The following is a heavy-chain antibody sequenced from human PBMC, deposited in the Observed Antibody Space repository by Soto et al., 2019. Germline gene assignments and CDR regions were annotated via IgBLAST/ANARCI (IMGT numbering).Heavy chain of an antibody. Sequence: QVQLQESGPGLVKPSETLSLTCTVSGGSISSYYWSWIRQPPGKGLEWIGYIYYSWSTNYNPSLKSRVTISVDTSKNQFSLKLSSVTAADTAVYYCARDRRGYDSNYYYYYGMDVWGQGTTVTVSS. CDR3: ARDRRGYDSNYYYYYGMDV. J-gene: IGHJ6*02. CDR2: IYYSWST. CDR1: GGSISSYY. D-gene: IGHD5-12*01. V-gene: IGHV4-59*01.